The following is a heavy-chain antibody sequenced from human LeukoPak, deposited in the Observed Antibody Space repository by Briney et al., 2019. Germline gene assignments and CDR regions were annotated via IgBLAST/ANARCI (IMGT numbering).Heavy chain of an antibody. CDR3: TRLPLDYSLDH. CDR1: GGSISSSSYY. D-gene: IGHD4-11*01. Sequence: SETLSLTCTVSGGSISSSSYYWGWIRQPPGKRLEWIGSIYYSGSTDYNPSLKSRVTISVDTSKNQFSLMLSSVTAADTAVYYCTRLPLDYSLDHWGQGTPVSVSS. CDR2: IYYSGST. J-gene: IGHJ4*02. V-gene: IGHV4-39*01.